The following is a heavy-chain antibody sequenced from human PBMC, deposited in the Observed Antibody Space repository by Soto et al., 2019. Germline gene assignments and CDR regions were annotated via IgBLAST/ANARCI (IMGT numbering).Heavy chain of an antibody. Sequence: QVQLQESGPGLVKPSQTLSLTCTVSGGSISSGGYYWGWIRQHPGKGLEWIGHIYNSGSTYYNPSLESRVIISVATSKRQFSLKLSSVTAADTAVYYCAGYGDSEGGDIWGQGTTVTVSS. CDR3: AGYGDSEGGDI. V-gene: IGHV4-31*03. CDR1: GGSISSGGYY. CDR2: IYNSGST. J-gene: IGHJ3*02. D-gene: IGHD4-17*01.